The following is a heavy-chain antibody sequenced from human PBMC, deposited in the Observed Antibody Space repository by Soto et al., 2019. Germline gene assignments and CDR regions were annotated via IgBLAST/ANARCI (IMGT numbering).Heavy chain of an antibody. CDR3: TTDLVVVVPGGNWFDP. D-gene: IGHD2-2*01. CDR2: IKSKTDGGTT. V-gene: IGHV3-15*01. CDR1: GFTSSNAW. J-gene: IGHJ5*02. Sequence: PGGSLRLSCAASGFTSSNAWMSWVRQAPGKGLEWVGRIKSKTDGGTTDYAAPVKGRFTISRDDSKNALYLQMNSLKTEDTAVYYCTTDLVVVVPGGNWFDPWGQGTLVTVSS.